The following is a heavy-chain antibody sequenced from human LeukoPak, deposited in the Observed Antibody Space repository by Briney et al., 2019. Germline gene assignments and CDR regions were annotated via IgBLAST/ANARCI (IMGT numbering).Heavy chain of an antibody. D-gene: IGHD6-19*01. CDR3: AKEFSGGWSFDY. CDR2: ISSSGSTI. CDR1: GFTFSDYY. Sequence: GGSLRLSYAASGFTFSDYYMSWIRQAPGKGLEWVSYISSSGSTIYYADSVKGRFTISRDNAKNSLYLQMNSLRAEDTAVYYCAKEFSGGWSFDYWGQGTLVTVSS. V-gene: IGHV3-11*01. J-gene: IGHJ4*02.